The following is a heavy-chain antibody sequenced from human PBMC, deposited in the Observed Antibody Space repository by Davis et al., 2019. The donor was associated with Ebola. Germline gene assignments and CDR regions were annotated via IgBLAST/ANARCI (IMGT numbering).Heavy chain of an antibody. V-gene: IGHV1-8*01. Sequence: ASVKVSCKASGYTFTSYDINWVRQATGQGLEWMGWMNPNSGNTGYAQKFQGRVTMTRNTSISTAYMELSSLRSEDTAVYYCATKRWLQVYYFDYWGQGTLVTVSS. J-gene: IGHJ4*02. D-gene: IGHD5-24*01. CDR1: GYTFTSYD. CDR2: MNPNSGNT. CDR3: ATKRWLQVYYFDY.